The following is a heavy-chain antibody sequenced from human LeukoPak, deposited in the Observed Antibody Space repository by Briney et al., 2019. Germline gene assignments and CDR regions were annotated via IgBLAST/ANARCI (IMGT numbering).Heavy chain of an antibody. CDR2: ISSSSSYI. J-gene: IGHJ4*02. Sequence: GGSLRLSCAASGFTFSSYSMNWVRQAPGKGLEWVSSISSSSSYIYYADSVKGRFTISRDNAKNSLYLQMNSLRAEDTAVYYCARGDSSGWFHFDYWGQGTLVTVSS. V-gene: IGHV3-21*01. CDR3: ARGDSSGWFHFDY. CDR1: GFTFSSYS. D-gene: IGHD6-19*01.